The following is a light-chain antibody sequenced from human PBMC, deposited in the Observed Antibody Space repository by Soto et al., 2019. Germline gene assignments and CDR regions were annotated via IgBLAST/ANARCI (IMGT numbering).Light chain of an antibody. CDR3: QHYNSYSEA. CDR2: KAS. J-gene: IGKJ1*01. Sequence: DIQVTQSPSTLSGSVGARVTITCRTSQTTSSWLAWYQQKAGKATKLLIYKASTLKSGVPSRCSGSGSGTEFPLTISSLQPDDFATYYCQHYNSYSEAFGQGTRVDIK. CDR1: QTTSSW. V-gene: IGKV1-5*03.